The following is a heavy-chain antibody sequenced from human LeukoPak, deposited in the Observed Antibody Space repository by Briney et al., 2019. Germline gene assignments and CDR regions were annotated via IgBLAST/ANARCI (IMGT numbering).Heavy chain of an antibody. J-gene: IGHJ5*02. D-gene: IGHD5/OR15-5a*01. V-gene: IGHV4-39*01. CDR1: GGSISSSSYY. CDR3: ARVSDWFDP. CDR2: IYYSGIT. Sequence: SETLSLTCTVSGGSISSSSYYWGWIRQPPGEGREWIGSIYYSGITYYHPSLRGRVTISVDTSKNQSSLKLSSVTAADTAVYYCARVSDWFDPWGQGTLVTASS.